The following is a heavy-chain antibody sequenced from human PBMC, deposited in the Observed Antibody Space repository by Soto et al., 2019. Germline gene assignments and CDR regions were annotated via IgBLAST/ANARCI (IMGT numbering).Heavy chain of an antibody. J-gene: IGHJ3*02. CDR2: MSHSGGT. CDR3: ARVERGTATTVVDAFDI. CDR1: GGSVSGANYY. Sequence: VQLQQWGAGLLKPSETLSLTCAVYGGSVSGANYYWSWIRQPPGKGLEWIGEMSHSGGTHFNPSLKSRVTISVDTSTNQFSLKMSSVTAADTALYYCARVERGTATTVVDAFDIWGPGTMVTVSS. D-gene: IGHD1-1*01. V-gene: IGHV4-34*01.